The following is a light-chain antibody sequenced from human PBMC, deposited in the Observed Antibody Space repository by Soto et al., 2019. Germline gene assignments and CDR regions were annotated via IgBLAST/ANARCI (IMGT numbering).Light chain of an antibody. CDR3: QQVKTYPRT. J-gene: IGKJ4*01. CDR2: EES. CDR1: QAVPNN. Sequence: DIHLTQSPSFLSASVGDRVTITCRPSQAVPNNMAWYQQKPGKPPKLLIYEESTLPSGVPSIFSGRKSGTQFTLTIDSLQPEDFATYYCQQVKTYPRTFGGGTKVEIK. V-gene: IGKV1-9*01.